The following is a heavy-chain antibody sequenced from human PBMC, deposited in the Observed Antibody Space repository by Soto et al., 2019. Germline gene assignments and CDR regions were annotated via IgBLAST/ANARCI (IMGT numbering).Heavy chain of an antibody. CDR2: IRTYNGKT. V-gene: IGHV1-18*01. D-gene: IGHD6-13*01. J-gene: IGHJ4*02. Sequence: GASVKVSCKTSGYTFSTYPISWVRQAPGQGLEWVGWIRTYNGKTNYGQKFQGRVTITTDKSASTAYMNLRNLRSDGTAVYYCARDRVEAALGTFDQWGQGTLVTVSS. CDR3: ARDRVEAALGTFDQ. CDR1: GYTFSTYP.